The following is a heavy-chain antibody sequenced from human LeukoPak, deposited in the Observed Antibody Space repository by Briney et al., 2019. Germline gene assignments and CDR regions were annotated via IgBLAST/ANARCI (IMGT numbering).Heavy chain of an antibody. D-gene: IGHD3-22*01. V-gene: IGHV3-23*01. CDR2: ISGSGGST. CDR3: AKVVYDSSGYYFYY. CDR1: GFTFSSYV. Sequence: PGGSLRLSCAASGFTFSSYVMSWVRQAPGKGLEWVSAISGSGGSTYYADSVKGRFTISRDNSKNTLYLRMNSLRAEDTAVYYCAKVVYDSSGYYFYYWGQGTLVTVSS. J-gene: IGHJ4*02.